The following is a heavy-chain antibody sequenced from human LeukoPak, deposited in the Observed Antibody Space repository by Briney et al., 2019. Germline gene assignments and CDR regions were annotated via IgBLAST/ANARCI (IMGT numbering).Heavy chain of an antibody. D-gene: IGHD3-10*02. CDR1: GDSISSTSYY. CDR3: ARHPLRSRYYYYYFVDV. V-gene: IGHV4-39*01. J-gene: IGHJ6*03. Sequence: PSETLSLTCTVSGDSISSTSYYWGWIRQPPGKGLEWIGSIYYSGSTYYNPSLKSRVTISVDTSKNQFSLKLSSMPAADTAVYYCARHPLRSRYYYYYFVDVWGKGTTVTISS. CDR2: IYYSGST.